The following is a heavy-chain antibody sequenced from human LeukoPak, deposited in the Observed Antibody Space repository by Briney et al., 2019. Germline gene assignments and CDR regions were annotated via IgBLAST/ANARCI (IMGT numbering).Heavy chain of an antibody. D-gene: IGHD3-10*01. V-gene: IGHV4-31*03. J-gene: IGHJ6*02. CDR3: ARGAGYYGSGSYLSYYGMDV. CDR2: IYYSGST. CDR1: GGSISSSSYY. Sequence: PSETLSLTCTVSGGSISSSSYYWGWIRQPPGKGLEWIGYIYYSGSTYYNPSLKSRVTISVDTSKNQFSLKLSSVTAADTAVYYCARGAGYYGSGSYLSYYGMDVWGQGTTVTVSS.